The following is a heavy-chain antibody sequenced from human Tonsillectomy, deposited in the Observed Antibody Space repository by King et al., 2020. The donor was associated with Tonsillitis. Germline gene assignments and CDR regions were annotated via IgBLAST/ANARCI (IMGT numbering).Heavy chain of an antibody. CDR3: AHKNRFDWLGFDF. CDR2: IYWVCDK. D-gene: IGHD3-9*01. CDR1: GFSISTSGAG. V-gene: IGHV2-5*02. Sequence: TLKESGPTLVKPTQTLTLTCTCSGFSISTSGAGGCWIREPPGKALEGRALIYWVCDKRYRPSLKSRVTITQDTAKNQVVLTMTNMDPVDTATYYCAHKNRFDWLGFDFWGQGTLVTVSS. J-gene: IGHJ4*02.